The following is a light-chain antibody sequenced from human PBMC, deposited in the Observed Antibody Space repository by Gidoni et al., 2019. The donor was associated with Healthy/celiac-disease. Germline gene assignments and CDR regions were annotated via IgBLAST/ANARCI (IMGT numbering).Light chain of an antibody. CDR3: QQSYSSLIT. V-gene: IGKV1-39*01. Sequence: DIQMTQSPSSLSASVGDRVTITCRASQSISNYLNWYQQKPGKAPKVLIYGASSLQSGVPSRFSGSGSGTDFTLTISSLQPEDFATYYCQQSYSSLITFGQXTRLEIK. CDR1: QSISNY. CDR2: GAS. J-gene: IGKJ5*01.